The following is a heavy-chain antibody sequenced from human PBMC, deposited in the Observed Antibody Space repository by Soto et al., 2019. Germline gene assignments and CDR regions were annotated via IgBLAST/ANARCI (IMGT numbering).Heavy chain of an antibody. D-gene: IGHD2-15*01. CDR1: GFPFSSYG. Sequence: QVQLVESGGGVVQPGRSLRLSCAASGFPFSSYGMHWVRQAPGKGLDWVALISYDGTNQYYADSVKGRFTVSRDNSKNTLYLHMSSLRAEDTAAYYCAGGQYYFDYCGQGTLVSVSS. CDR2: ISYDGTNQ. V-gene: IGHV3-30*03. CDR3: AGGQYYFDY. J-gene: IGHJ4*02.